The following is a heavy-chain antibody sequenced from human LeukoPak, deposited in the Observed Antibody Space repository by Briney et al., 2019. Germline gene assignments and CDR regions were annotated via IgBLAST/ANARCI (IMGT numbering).Heavy chain of an antibody. CDR3: SGGPRGDLFSDAFDI. D-gene: IGHD3-10*01. V-gene: IGHV4-59*01. CDR2: IYYSGST. CDR1: GVSISSYY. Sequence: SETLSLTCTVSGVSISSYYWSWLRQPPGKGLEWIGYIYYSGSTNYNPSLKSRVTISVDTSKTQFSLKLSSVIAADTAVYYCSGGPRGDLFSDAFDIWGQGTMVTVSS. J-gene: IGHJ3*02.